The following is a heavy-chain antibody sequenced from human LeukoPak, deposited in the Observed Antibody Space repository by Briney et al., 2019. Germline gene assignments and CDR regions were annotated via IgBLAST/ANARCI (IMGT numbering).Heavy chain of an antibody. D-gene: IGHD3-3*01. CDR1: GGSISSYY. CDR3: ARADYDFSMDV. V-gene: IGHV4-59*01. J-gene: IGHJ6*03. CDR2: IYYSGST. Sequence: SETLSLTCTVSGGSISSYYWSWIRQPPGKGLEWIGYIYYSGSTSYNPSLKSRVTISVDTSKNQFSLKLSSVSAADTAVYYCARADYDFSMDVWGKGTPVTVSS.